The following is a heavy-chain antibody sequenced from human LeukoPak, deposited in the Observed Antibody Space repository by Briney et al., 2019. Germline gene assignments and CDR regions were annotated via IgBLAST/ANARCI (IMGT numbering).Heavy chain of an antibody. V-gene: IGHV3-23*01. Sequence: AGGSLRLPCAASGFTFSSYAMSWVRQAPGKGLEWVSAISGSGGSTYYADSVKGRFTISRDNSKDTLYLQMNSLRAEDTAVYYCAKGERTMVRGVAFDYWGQGTLVTVSS. CDR2: ISGSGGST. CDR1: GFTFSSYA. CDR3: AKGERTMVRGVAFDY. D-gene: IGHD3-10*01. J-gene: IGHJ4*02.